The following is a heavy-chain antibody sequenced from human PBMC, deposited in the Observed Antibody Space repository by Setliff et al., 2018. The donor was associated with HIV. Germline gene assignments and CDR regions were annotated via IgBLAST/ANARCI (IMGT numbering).Heavy chain of an antibody. CDR3: ARGGDYNFWAGYWT. CDR2: INHSRST. CDR1: GGSFTGYY. J-gene: IGHJ5*02. D-gene: IGHD3-3*01. Sequence: SETLSLTCTVYGGSFTGYYWTWIRQPPGKGLEWIGEINHSRSTNYNPSLESRVTISVDTSKKHFSLRLTSVTAADTAVYFCARGGDYNFWAGYWTWGQGTLVTVSS. V-gene: IGHV4-34*01.